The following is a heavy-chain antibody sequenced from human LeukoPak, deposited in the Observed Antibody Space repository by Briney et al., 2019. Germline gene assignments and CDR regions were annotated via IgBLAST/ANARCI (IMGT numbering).Heavy chain of an antibody. Sequence: PGGSLRLSCAASGFTFSSYGMHWVRQAPGKGLEWVAVIWYDGSNKYYADSVKGRFTISRDNSKNTLYLQMNSLRAEDTAVYYCARGSRNLFYGDPDYFDYWGQGTLVTVSS. CDR1: GFTFSSYG. D-gene: IGHD4-17*01. J-gene: IGHJ4*02. V-gene: IGHV3-33*01. CDR3: ARGSRNLFYGDPDYFDY. CDR2: IWYDGSNK.